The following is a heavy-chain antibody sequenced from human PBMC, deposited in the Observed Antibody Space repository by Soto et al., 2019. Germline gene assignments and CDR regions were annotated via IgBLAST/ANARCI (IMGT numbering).Heavy chain of an antibody. CDR3: ANSYGDYVSY. D-gene: IGHD4-17*01. Sequence: QLQLQESGPGLVKPSETLSLTCTVSGGSISSSTYYWGWIRQPPGKGLERIGSIYYSGSTYYNPSLKSRVTISVDTSKNQFSLKLSSLTAADSAVYYCANSYGDYVSYWGQGTLVTVSS. CDR2: IYYSGST. V-gene: IGHV4-39*01. CDR1: GGSISSSTYY. J-gene: IGHJ4*02.